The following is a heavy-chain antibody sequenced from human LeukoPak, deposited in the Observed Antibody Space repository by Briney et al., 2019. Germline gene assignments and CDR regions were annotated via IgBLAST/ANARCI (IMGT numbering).Heavy chain of an antibody. Sequence: SETLSLTCTVSGGSISSSSYYWVWIRQPPGKGLEWIGSIYHSGSTSYNPHLKSRLTPSVATSKNQFSLKLSCVTAADTAVYYCASEKAVAGYYWGQGTLVTVSS. J-gene: IGHJ4*02. CDR2: IYHSGST. D-gene: IGHD6-19*01. V-gene: IGHV4-39*01. CDR3: ASEKAVAGYY. CDR1: GGSISSSSYY.